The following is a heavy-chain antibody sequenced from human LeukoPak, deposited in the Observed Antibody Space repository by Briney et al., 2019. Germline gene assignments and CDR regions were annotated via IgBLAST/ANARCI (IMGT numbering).Heavy chain of an antibody. CDR2: IYHSGNP. CDR3: ARGGSGSYIDAFDI. V-gene: IGHV4-38-2*02. CDR1: GYSISSGYY. J-gene: IGHJ3*02. Sequence: PSETLSLTCTVSGYSISSGYYWGLIRQPPGKGLEWIGCIYHSGNPYYNPSLKSRVTISVDTSKNQFSLKLTTVTAPDTAVYYCARGGSGSYIDAFDIWGQGTMVTVSS. D-gene: IGHD3-10*01.